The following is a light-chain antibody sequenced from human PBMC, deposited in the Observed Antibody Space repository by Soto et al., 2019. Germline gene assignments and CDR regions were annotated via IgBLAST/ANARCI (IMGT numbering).Light chain of an antibody. J-gene: IGLJ2*01. CDR3: SSYAGSNTYVV. Sequence: QSALTQPASVSGSPGQSITSSCTGTSSDVGSYNLVSWYQQHPGKAPKLMIYEDTKRPSGVSNRFSGSKSGNTASLTISGLQAEDEADYYCSSYAGSNTYVVFGGGTKLTVL. CDR1: SSDVGSYNL. V-gene: IGLV2-23*01. CDR2: EDT.